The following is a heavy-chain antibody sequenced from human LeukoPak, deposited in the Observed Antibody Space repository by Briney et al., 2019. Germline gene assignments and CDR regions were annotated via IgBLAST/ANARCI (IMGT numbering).Heavy chain of an antibody. CDR2: INHNSGGT. CDR1: GYTFTDYY. Sequence: GASVKVSCKASGYTFTDYYMHWVRQAPGQGLEWMAWINHNSGGTKYAEKFQGRVTVTRDTSTSTAYMELSRLRSDDTAVYYCARGTDYGDYGGTWFYYYYMDVWGEGTTVTVSS. CDR3: ARGTDYGDYGGTWFYYYYMDV. J-gene: IGHJ6*03. V-gene: IGHV1-2*02. D-gene: IGHD4-17*01.